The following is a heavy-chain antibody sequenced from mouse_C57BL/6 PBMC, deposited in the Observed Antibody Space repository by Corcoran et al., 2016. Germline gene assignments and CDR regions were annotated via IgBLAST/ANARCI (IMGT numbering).Heavy chain of an antibody. CDR2: INPDSRTI. CDR3: ARQGYYGLFAY. J-gene: IGHJ3*01. CDR1: GIDFSRYW. Sequence: EVKLLQSGGCLVQPGGSLKLSCAASGIDFSRYWMSWVRRAPGKGLEWIGEINPDSRTINYAPSLKDKFIISRDNAKNTLYLQMSKVRSEDTALYYCARQGYYGLFAYWGQGNLVTVSA. D-gene: IGHD1-1*01. V-gene: IGHV4-1*01.